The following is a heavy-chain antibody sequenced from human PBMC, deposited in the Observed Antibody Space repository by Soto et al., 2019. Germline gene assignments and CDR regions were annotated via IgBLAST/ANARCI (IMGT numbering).Heavy chain of an antibody. V-gene: IGHV4-61*01. CDR2: IYYSGST. J-gene: IGHJ6*02. D-gene: IGHD3-22*01. CDR1: GGSVSSGSYY. Sequence: KPSETLSLTCTVFGGSVSSGSYYWSWIRQPPGKGLEWIGYIYYSGSTNYNPSLKSRVTISVDTSKNQFSLKLSSVTAADTAVYYCARDTYYYDSSGYYASSSYYYGMDVWGQGTTVTVSS. CDR3: ARDTYYYDSSGYYASSSYYYGMDV.